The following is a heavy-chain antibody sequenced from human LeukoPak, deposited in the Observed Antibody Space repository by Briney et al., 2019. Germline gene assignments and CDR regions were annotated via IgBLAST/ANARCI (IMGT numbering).Heavy chain of an antibody. Sequence: GGSLRLSCAASGFTFSSYAVTWVRQAPGKGLEWVSTISGSGGNTYYADSVKGRFTISRDNSKKTLYLQINSLRAEDTAVYYCAKTVGDWGRYYFDYWGQGTLVTVSS. CDR2: ISGSGGNT. CDR1: GFTFSSYA. D-gene: IGHD7-27*01. CDR3: AKTVGDWGRYYFDY. V-gene: IGHV3-23*01. J-gene: IGHJ4*02.